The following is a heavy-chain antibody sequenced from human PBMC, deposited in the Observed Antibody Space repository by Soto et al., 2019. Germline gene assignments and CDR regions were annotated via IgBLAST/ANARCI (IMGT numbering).Heavy chain of an antibody. CDR2: VYHTGNT. Sequence: QVQLQESGPGLVKPSETLSLTCTVSGVSITPYYWTWIRHPHGKGLEWIGYVYHTGNTYYNPSLKSRVTISLDTSKNQVSLRLKSVTAADTAVYYCAREQYNWKLWGQGTLVTVSS. CDR1: GVSITPYY. CDR3: AREQYNWKL. D-gene: IGHD1-20*01. J-gene: IGHJ4*02. V-gene: IGHV4-59*01.